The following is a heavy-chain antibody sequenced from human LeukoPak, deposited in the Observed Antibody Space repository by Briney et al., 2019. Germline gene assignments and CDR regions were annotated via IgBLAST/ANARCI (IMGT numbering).Heavy chain of an antibody. V-gene: IGHV4-31*03. CDR3: ARVRDQRFGVDWFDP. CDR2: IYYSGST. Sequence: PSETLSLTCTVSGGSISSSAFYWSWIRQHPGKGLEWIGYIYYSGSTYYNPSLKSRVTISVDTSKNQFSLKLSSVTAADTAVYYCARVRDQRFGVDWFDPWGQGTLVTVSS. J-gene: IGHJ5*02. D-gene: IGHD3-10*01. CDR1: GGSISSSAFY.